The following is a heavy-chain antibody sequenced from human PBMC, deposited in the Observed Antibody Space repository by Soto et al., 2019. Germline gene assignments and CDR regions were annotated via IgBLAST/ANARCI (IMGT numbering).Heavy chain of an antibody. J-gene: IGHJ4*02. CDR2: INPSTGVT. CDR1: GYTLPSYY. V-gene: IGHV1-46*01. D-gene: IGHD4-17*01. Sequence: QVQLKQSGAEVEKPGASVKLSCKASGYTLPSYYIHWVRQAPGQGLDWMGMINPSTGVTTYAQEFQGRLTLTKDPTTRASTTTFYMQLSGLRSDDTAVYYCVRRYFGDYDYFDYWGQGTLVTISS. CDR3: VRRYFGDYDYFDY.